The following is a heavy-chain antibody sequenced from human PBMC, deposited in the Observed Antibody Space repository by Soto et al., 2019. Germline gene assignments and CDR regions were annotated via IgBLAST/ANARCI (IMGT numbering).Heavy chain of an antibody. CDR1: GFTFSSYW. J-gene: IGHJ4*02. D-gene: IGHD5-18*01. V-gene: IGHV3-7*01. CDR3: ARDYSLRTYYFDY. CDR2: IKQDGSEN. Sequence: GSLRLSCAASGFTFSSYWMSWVRQAPGKGLEWVAKIKQDGSENYYVDSVKGRFTISRDNAKNSLYLQMNSLRAEDAAVYYCARDYSLRTYYFDYWGQGTLVTVSS.